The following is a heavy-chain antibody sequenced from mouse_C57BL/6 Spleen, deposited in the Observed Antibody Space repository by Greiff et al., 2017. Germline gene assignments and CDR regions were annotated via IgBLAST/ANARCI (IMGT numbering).Heavy chain of an antibody. CDR3: ARQDAMHN. V-gene: IGHV5-17*01. Sequence: EVKLVESGGGLVKPGGSLKLSCAASGFTFSDYGMPWVRQAPEKGLEWVAYISSGSSTIYYADTVKGRFTISRDNAKNTLFLQMNSLRSADTAMYYCARQDAMHNWGQGTSVTVSS. J-gene: IGHJ4*01. CDR1: GFTFSDYG. CDR2: ISSGSSTI.